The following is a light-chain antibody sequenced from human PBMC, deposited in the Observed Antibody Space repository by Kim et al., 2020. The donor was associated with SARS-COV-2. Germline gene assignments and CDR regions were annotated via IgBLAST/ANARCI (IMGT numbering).Light chain of an antibody. CDR3: MLSYSDIYV. Sequence: PGGTVTLPCGSRTGAVTSSHYPTWFQQKPGQAPRTLIYDTNNKQSWTPARFSGSLLGDKGALTLSGAQPDDEAEYYCMLSYSDIYVFGSGTKVTVL. J-gene: IGLJ1*01. CDR2: DTN. V-gene: IGLV7-46*01. CDR1: TGAVTSSHY.